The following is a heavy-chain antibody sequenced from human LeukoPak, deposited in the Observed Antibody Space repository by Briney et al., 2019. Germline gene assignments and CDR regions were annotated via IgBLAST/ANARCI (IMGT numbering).Heavy chain of an antibody. V-gene: IGHV3-23*01. D-gene: IGHD3-22*01. CDR2: ISGSGGST. CDR3: AKDHPFDYYYDSSGYFLY. Sequence: GGSLRLSCAASGFTFSSYAMSWVRQAPGKGLEWVSAISGSGGSTYYADSVKGRSTISRDSSKNTLYLQMNSLRAEDTAVYYCAKDHPFDYYYDSSGYFLYWGQGTLVTVSS. J-gene: IGHJ4*02. CDR1: GFTFSSYA.